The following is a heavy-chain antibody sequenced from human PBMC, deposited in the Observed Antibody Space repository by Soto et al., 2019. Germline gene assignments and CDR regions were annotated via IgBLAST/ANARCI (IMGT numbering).Heavy chain of an antibody. CDR3: ARVRGLGLFDY. J-gene: IGHJ4*02. D-gene: IGHD3-16*01. CDR2: ISYSGST. Sequence: QVQLQESGPGLVKPSQALSLTCPVSGGSISSGRYYWSWIRQHPEKGLEWIGYISYSGSTYYNPSLKSRVTISADTSENQFSLRLSSVTAADTAVYYCARVRGLGLFDYWGQGTLVTVSS. V-gene: IGHV4-31*03. CDR1: GGSISSGRYY.